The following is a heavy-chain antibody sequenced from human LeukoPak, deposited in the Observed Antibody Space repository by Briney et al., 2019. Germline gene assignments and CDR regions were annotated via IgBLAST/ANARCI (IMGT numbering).Heavy chain of an antibody. D-gene: IGHD2-21*02. V-gene: IGHV1-18*01. J-gene: IGHJ3*02. CDR3: ARDPSAYCGGDCYSTHAFDI. CDR2: ISAYNGNT. CDR1: GYTFTSYG. Sequence: ASVKVSCKASGYTFTSYGISWVRQAPGQGLEWMGWISAYNGNTNYVQKLQGRVTMTTDTSTSTAYMELRSLRSDDTAVYYCARDPSAYCGGDCYSTHAFDIWGQGTMVTVSS.